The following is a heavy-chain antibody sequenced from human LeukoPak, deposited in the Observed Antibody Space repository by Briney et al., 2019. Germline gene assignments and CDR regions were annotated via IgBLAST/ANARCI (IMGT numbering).Heavy chain of an antibody. CDR1: GFTFSSYC. Sequence: GGSLRLSCAASGFTFSSYCMSWVRQAPGKGLEWVANIKQDGSEKYYVDSVKGRFTISRDNAKNPLYLQMNSLRAEDTAVYYCAELGITMIGGVWGKGTTVTISS. CDR2: IKQDGSEK. V-gene: IGHV3-7*01. CDR3: AELGITMIGGV. D-gene: IGHD3-10*02. J-gene: IGHJ6*04.